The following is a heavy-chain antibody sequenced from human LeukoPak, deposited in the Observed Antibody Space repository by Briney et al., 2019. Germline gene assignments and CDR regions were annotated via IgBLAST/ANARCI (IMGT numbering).Heavy chain of an antibody. Sequence: ASVKVSCKASGYTFTSYYMHWVRQAPGQGLEWMGIINPSGGSTSYAQKFQGRVTMTRDTSTSTVYMELSSLRSEDTAVYYCARVSRYYYGSGSPQSADYWGQGTLVTVSS. CDR3: ARVSRYYYGSGSPQSADY. CDR1: GYTFTSYY. D-gene: IGHD3-10*01. V-gene: IGHV1-46*01. CDR2: INPSGGST. J-gene: IGHJ4*02.